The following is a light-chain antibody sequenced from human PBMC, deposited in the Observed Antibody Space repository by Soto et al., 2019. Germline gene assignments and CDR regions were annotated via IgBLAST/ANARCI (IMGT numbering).Light chain of an antibody. CDR3: QQYKDSVWT. J-gene: IGKJ1*01. Sequence: DIQMTQSPSTLSGSVGDRVTTTCRASQTISSWLAWYQQKPGKAPKLLIYKASTLESGVPSNFSGSGSGTEFTLTISGLQPDDFATYYCQQYKDSVWTFGQGTKVDIK. CDR1: QTISSW. V-gene: IGKV1-5*03. CDR2: KAS.